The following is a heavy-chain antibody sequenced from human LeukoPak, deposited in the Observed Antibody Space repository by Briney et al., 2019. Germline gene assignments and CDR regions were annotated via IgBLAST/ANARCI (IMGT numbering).Heavy chain of an antibody. D-gene: IGHD3-10*01. CDR3: TLYYNAFDI. J-gene: IGHJ3*02. Sequence: GGSLRLSCAASGFSFSNAWMSWVRQAPGKGLEWVGRIKSKGDGGTTDYAAPVKGRFTISRDDSKNALYLQMNSLKTEDTAAYYCTLYYNAFDIWGQGTMVTVSS. CDR1: GFSFSNAW. V-gene: IGHV3-15*01. CDR2: IKSKGDGGTT.